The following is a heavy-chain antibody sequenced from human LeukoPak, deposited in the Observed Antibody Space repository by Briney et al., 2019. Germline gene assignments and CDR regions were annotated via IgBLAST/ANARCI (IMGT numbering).Heavy chain of an antibody. D-gene: IGHD6-19*01. J-gene: IGHJ3*02. V-gene: IGHV3-13*01. CDR3: ARGAVGDSSGWSPKGDDAFDI. CDR2: IGTAGDT. Sequence: GGSLRLSCAASGFTFSSYDMHWVRQATGKGLEWVSAIGTAGDTYYPGSVKGRFTISRENAKNSLYLQMNSLRAGDTAVYYCARGAVGDSSGWSPKGDDAFDIWGQGTMVTVSS. CDR1: GFTFSSYD.